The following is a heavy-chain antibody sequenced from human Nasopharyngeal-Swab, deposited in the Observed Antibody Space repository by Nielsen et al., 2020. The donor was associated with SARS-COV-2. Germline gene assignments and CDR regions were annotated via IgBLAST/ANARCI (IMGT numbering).Heavy chain of an antibody. V-gene: IGHV3-11*05. J-gene: IGHJ4*02. Sequence: FTFSRDNAKNSLYLQMNSLRAEDTAVYYCARESIAVAAPPWDYWGQGTLVTVSS. CDR3: ARESIAVAAPPWDY. D-gene: IGHD6-19*01.